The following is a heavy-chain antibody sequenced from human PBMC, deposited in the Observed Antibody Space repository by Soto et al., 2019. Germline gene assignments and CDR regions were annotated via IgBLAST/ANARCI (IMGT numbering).Heavy chain of an antibody. CDR2: LYWNDDR. CDR1: GFSLSSIGVA. CDR3: AYSDSVPCCYYLHS. V-gene: IGHV2-5*01. Sequence: SXPTLVNPTQTLTLTCTFSGFSLSSIGVAVGWIRQPPGKALEWLALLYWNDDRRYSPSLKSRLTITKDTSKNQVVLTMTNMDPADTATYYCAYSDSVPCCYYLHSWGQATLVTGPS. J-gene: IGHJ4*02. D-gene: IGHD1-26*01.